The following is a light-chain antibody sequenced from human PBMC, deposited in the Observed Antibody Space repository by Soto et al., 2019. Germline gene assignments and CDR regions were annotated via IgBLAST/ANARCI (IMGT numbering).Light chain of an antibody. CDR3: QQYNSWWT. CDR2: GTS. Sequence: EIVMTQSPATLSVSLGERATLSCRASQSVRSNLAWYQQKPGQAPRLLIYGTSTRATAIPARFSGSGSGTEFTLTISSLQSEDFAGYYCQQYNSWWTFGQGTKVEIK. CDR1: QSVRSN. V-gene: IGKV3-15*01. J-gene: IGKJ1*01.